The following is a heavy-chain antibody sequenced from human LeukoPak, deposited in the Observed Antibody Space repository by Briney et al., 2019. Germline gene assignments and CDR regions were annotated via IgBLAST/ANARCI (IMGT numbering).Heavy chain of an antibody. CDR3: ATVTLTGYRSFDY. Sequence: ASVKVSCKVSGYTLTELSIHWVRQAPGKGLEWMGGFDPEDGETIYAQKFQGRVTMTEDTSTDTAYMELSSLRSEDTAVYYCATVTLTGYRSFDYWGQGTLVTVSS. CDR1: GYTLTELS. V-gene: IGHV1-24*01. CDR2: FDPEDGET. J-gene: IGHJ4*02. D-gene: IGHD3-9*01.